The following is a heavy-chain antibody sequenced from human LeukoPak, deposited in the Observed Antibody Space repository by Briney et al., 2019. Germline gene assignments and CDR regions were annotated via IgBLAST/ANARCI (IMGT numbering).Heavy chain of an antibody. CDR2: IYYSGST. V-gene: IGHV4-59*06. D-gene: IGHD5-12*01. CDR1: GASISSYY. J-gene: IGHJ4*02. Sequence: PSETLSLTCTVSGASISSYYWSWIRQHPGKGLEWIGYIYYSGSTYYNPSLKSRVTISVDTSKNQFSLKLSSVTAADTAVCYCARGGRGGYDYSFDYWGQGTLVTVSS. CDR3: ARGGRGGYDYSFDY.